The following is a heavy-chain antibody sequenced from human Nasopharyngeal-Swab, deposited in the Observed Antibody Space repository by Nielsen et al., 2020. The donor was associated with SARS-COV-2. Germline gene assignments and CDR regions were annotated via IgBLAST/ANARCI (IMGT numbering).Heavy chain of an antibody. J-gene: IGHJ4*02. Sequence: GGSLRLSCKGSGYSFTSYWIGWVRQMPGKGLEWMGIIYPGDSDTRYSPSFQGQVTISADKSISTAYLQWSSLKAPDTAMYYCARRIAVAGIYDYWGQGTLVTVSS. CDR1: GYSFTSYW. CDR2: IYPGDSDT. D-gene: IGHD6-19*01. CDR3: ARRIAVAGIYDY. V-gene: IGHV5-51*01.